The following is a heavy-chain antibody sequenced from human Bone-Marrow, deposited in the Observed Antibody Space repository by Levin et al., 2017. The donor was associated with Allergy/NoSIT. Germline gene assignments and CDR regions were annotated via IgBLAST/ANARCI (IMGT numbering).Heavy chain of an antibody. D-gene: IGHD3-16*01. CDR2: ISSGSSHI. CDR3: ASWATFYYDGSDFDYFYYGMDV. J-gene: IGHJ6*02. Sequence: GGSLRLSCAASGLSFSNYDMNWVRQAPGKGLEWVSSISSGSSHIDYADSVKGRFTISRDNAKNSLYLQMHSLRLEDTAVYFCASWATFYYDGSDFDYFYYGMDVWGQGTTVTVSS. CDR1: GLSFSNYD. V-gene: IGHV3-21*06.